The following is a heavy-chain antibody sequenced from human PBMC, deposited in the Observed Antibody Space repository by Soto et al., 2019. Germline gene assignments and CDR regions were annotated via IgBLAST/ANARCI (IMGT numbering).Heavy chain of an antibody. Sequence: GGSLRLSCAASGLTFSSYAMSWVRQAPGKGLEWVSAISGSGGSTYYADSVKGRFTISRDNSKNTLYLQMNSLRAEDTAVYYCAKVEIKYYDSSGPEDIWGQGTMVTVSS. CDR3: AKVEIKYYDSSGPEDI. V-gene: IGHV3-23*01. CDR2: ISGSGGST. CDR1: GLTFSSYA. J-gene: IGHJ3*02. D-gene: IGHD3-22*01.